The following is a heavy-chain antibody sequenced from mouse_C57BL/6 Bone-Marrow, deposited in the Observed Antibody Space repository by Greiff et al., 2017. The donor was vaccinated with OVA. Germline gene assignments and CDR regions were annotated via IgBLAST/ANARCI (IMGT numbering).Heavy chain of an antibody. CDR1: GYTFTSYW. J-gene: IGHJ3*01. Sequence: QVQLQQPGAELVKPGASVKMSCKASGYTFTSYWITWVKQRPGQGLEWIGDIYPGSGSTNYNEKVKGKATLTVDTSSSTAYMQLSSLTSEDSAIYYCARLVNYYGSSYGFAYWGQGTLVTVSA. CDR2: IYPGSGST. CDR3: ARLVNYYGSSYGFAY. V-gene: IGHV1-55*01. D-gene: IGHD1-1*01.